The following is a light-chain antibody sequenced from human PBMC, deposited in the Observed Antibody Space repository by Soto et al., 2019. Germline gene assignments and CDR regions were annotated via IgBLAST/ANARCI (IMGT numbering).Light chain of an antibody. J-gene: IGKJ5*01. Sequence: DIVLTQSPATLSLSPGERATLSCRASQSVGTYLAWYQHKPGQAPRLLIYDASNRATGFPARFSASGSGTDFTLTISSLAPEDFALYYCHRRSTFGQGTRLDIK. CDR3: HRRST. CDR1: QSVGTY. V-gene: IGKV3-11*01. CDR2: DAS.